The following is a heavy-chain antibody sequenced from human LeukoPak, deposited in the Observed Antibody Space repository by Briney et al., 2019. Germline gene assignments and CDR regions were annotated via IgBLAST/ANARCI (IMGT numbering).Heavy chain of an antibody. Sequence: SETLSLTCTVSGGSISSYYWSWIRQPPGKGLESIGYIYYSGSTNYNPSLKSRVTISVDTSKNQFSLKLSSVTAADTAVYYCAREDTAKDAFDIWGQGTMVTVSS. D-gene: IGHD5-18*01. CDR3: AREDTAKDAFDI. J-gene: IGHJ3*02. CDR1: GGSISSYY. V-gene: IGHV4-59*01. CDR2: IYYSGST.